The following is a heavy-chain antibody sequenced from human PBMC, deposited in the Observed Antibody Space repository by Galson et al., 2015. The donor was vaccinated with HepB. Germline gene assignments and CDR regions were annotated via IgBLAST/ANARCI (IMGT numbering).Heavy chain of an antibody. J-gene: IGHJ3*02. CDR3: ARASLYSGYEWDAFDI. Sequence: TLSLTCAVSGGSISSGGYSWSWIRQPPGKGLEWIGYIYHSGSTYYNPSLKSRVTISVDRSKNQFSLKLSSVTAADTAVYYCARASLYSGYEWDAFDIWGQGTMVTVSS. V-gene: IGHV4-30-2*01. D-gene: IGHD5-12*01. CDR1: GGSISSGGYS. CDR2: IYHSGST.